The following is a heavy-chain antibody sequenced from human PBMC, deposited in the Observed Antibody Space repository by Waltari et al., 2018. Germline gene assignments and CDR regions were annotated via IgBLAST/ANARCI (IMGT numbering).Heavy chain of an antibody. Sequence: QVQLQESGPGLVRPSETLSLTCTVSGGSVSDFYWTWIRQPAGGGLEWIGRIHISGRTAYPPSLKSRVSMSVDKSKNQFSLKLSSVTAADTAVYYCARDYDQDWFDPWGQGTLVTVSS. CDR3: ARDYDQDWFDP. J-gene: IGHJ5*02. V-gene: IGHV4-4*07. CDR2: IHISGRT. D-gene: IGHD3-22*01. CDR1: GGSVSDFY.